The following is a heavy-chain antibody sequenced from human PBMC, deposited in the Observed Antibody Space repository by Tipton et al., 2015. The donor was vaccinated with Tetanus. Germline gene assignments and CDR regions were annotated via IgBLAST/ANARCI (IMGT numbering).Heavy chain of an antibody. D-gene: IGHD5/OR15-5a*01. CDR2: ISGSDGIT. CDR1: GFTFSSYA. V-gene: IGHV3-23*01. J-gene: IGHJ4*02. Sequence: SLRLSCAASGFTFSSYAMNWVRQAPGKGLEWVSGISGSDGITYYADSVRGRFTVSRDNSKNTLYLQMNSLRAGDTAVYYCAKDGCFSVGCLGSDYWGQGNLVTVSS. CDR3: AKDGCFSVGCLGSDY.